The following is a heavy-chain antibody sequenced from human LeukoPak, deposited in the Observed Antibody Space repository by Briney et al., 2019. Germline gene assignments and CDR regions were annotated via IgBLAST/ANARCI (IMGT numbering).Heavy chain of an antibody. D-gene: IGHD3-22*01. Sequence: GASVKVSCKASGGTFSSYALSWVRQAPGQGLEWMGGIIPIFGTANYAQKFQGRVTITADESTSTAYMELSSLRSEDTAVYYCARDYYDSSGVLTDYWGQGTLVTVSS. V-gene: IGHV1-69*13. CDR3: ARDYYDSSGVLTDY. CDR1: GGTFSSYA. J-gene: IGHJ4*02. CDR2: IIPIFGTA.